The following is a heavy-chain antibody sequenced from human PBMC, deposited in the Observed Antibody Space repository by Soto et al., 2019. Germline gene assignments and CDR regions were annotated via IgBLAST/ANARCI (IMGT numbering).Heavy chain of an antibody. V-gene: IGHV3-23*01. Sequence: GGSLRLSCAASGFTFSNYAMSWVRQAPGKGLEWVSGISVSGGSTYYADSVKGRFTISRDNSKNTLYVQMNSLRVDDTAVYYCAKDAGSVCSGGSCYFQALDSWGQGTLVTVSS. J-gene: IGHJ4*02. CDR2: ISVSGGST. CDR1: GFTFSNYA. D-gene: IGHD2-15*01. CDR3: AKDAGSVCSGGSCYFQALDS.